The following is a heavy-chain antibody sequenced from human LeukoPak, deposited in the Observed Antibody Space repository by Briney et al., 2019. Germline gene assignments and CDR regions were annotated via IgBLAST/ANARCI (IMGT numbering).Heavy chain of an antibody. CDR3: ARIADFGDPDFFDY. CDR1: GGSISSHY. Sequence: SETLSLSCTVSGGSISSHYWSWIRQPAGKGLEWLGRIYTSGSTNYNPSLKSRITMSIDTSKNQLSLKLSSVTAADTAVYYCARIADFGDPDFFDYWGQGTLVTVSS. D-gene: IGHD4-17*01. J-gene: IGHJ4*02. V-gene: IGHV4-4*07. CDR2: IYTSGST.